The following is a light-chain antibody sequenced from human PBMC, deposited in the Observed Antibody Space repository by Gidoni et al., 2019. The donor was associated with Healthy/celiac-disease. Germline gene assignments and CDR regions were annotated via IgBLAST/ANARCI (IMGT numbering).Light chain of an antibody. V-gene: IGKV3-15*01. CDR2: CAS. CDR1: QSVSSN. J-gene: IGKJ1*01. CDR3: QQYNNWPLWT. Sequence: EIVMTQSPATLSVSPGERATLPCRASQSVSSNLAGYQQKTGQAPRPLIYCASTRATGIPARFSGSGAGTEFTLTISSLQSEDFAVYYCQQYNNWPLWTFGQGTKVEIK.